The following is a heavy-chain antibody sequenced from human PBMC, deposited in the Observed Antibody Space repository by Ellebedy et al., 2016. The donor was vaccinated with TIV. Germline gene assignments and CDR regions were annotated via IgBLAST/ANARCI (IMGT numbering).Heavy chain of an antibody. Sequence: GGSLRLSCAASGFTFNTYGMHWVRQAPGKGLEWVAFIRYDGSFKDYGDSVKGRFTISRDNAKNTLFLQMNSLRADDTAVYYCVKGVSAVPSFWGQGTLVTVSS. CDR3: VKGVSAVPSF. CDR2: IRYDGSFK. V-gene: IGHV3-30*02. J-gene: IGHJ4*02. CDR1: GFTFNTYG. D-gene: IGHD2-2*01.